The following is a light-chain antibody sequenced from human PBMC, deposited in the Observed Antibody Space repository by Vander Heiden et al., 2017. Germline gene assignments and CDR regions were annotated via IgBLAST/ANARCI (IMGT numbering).Light chain of an antibody. CDR2: ENN. Sequence: QSVLTQPPSVSAAPGQKVTISCSGSSSNIGTSYVSWDQQLPGTAPKLLIYENNKRPSGIPDRFSGSKSGTSATLGITGLETGDEADYYCGTWDSSLSAVVFGGGTKLTVL. CDR1: SSNIGTSY. CDR3: GTWDSSLSAVV. V-gene: IGLV1-51*02. J-gene: IGLJ2*01.